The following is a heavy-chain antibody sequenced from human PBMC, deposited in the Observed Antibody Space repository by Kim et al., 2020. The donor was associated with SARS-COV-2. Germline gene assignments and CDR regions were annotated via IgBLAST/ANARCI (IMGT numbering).Heavy chain of an antibody. J-gene: IGHJ4*02. V-gene: IGHV3-49*04. CDR2: IRSKANGWTT. CDR3: TRDGKRNALLN. CDR1: GFTFSGYA. Sequence: GGSLRLSCTASGFTFSGYAMSWVRQAPGKGLEWVGCIRSKANGWTTEYAASVKGRFTISRDDSKSMAYLQMNSLKTEDTAVYYCTRDGKRNALLNWGQGTLVTVSS.